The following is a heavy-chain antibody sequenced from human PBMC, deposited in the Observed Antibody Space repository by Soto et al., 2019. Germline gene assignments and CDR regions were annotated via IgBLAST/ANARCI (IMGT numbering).Heavy chain of an antibody. J-gene: IGHJ4*02. Sequence: GGSLRLSCAPAGFSFSNAWMSWVRQAPGKGLEWVGRIKSKTDGGTTDYAAPVKGRFTISRDDSKNTLYLQMNSLKTEDTAVYYCTVGTTDLYYFDYWGQGTLVTVTT. V-gene: IGHV3-15*01. CDR1: GFSFSNAW. D-gene: IGHD4-17*01. CDR3: TVGTTDLYYFDY. CDR2: IKSKTDGGTT.